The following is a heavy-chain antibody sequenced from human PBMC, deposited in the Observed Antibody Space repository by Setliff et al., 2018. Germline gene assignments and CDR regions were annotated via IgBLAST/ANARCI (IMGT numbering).Heavy chain of an antibody. CDR1: GYTLTTYA. V-gene: IGHV7-4-1*02. CDR3: ARGDSSGYSPPRY. D-gene: IGHD3-22*01. CDR2: INTKTGNP. Sequence: ASVKVSCKASGYTLTTYAMNWVRQAPGQGLEWMGWINTKTGNPTYAQGFTGRFVFSLDTSVSTAYLQISGLKAEDTAVYYCARGDSSGYSPPRYWGQGTLVTVSS. J-gene: IGHJ4*02.